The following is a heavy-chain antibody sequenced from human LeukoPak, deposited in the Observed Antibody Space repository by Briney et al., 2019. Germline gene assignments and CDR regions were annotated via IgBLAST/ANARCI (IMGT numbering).Heavy chain of an antibody. CDR3: AKDAATYFGDYYYMDV. D-gene: IGHD6-25*01. CDR2: ISYDGSNK. Sequence: GGSLRLSCAASGFTFSSYAMHWVRQAPGKGLEWVAVISYDGSNKYYADSVKGRFTISRDNSKNTLYLQMNSLRAEDTAVYYCAKDAATYFGDYYYMDVWGKGTTVTVSS. CDR1: GFTFSSYA. V-gene: IGHV3-30-3*01. J-gene: IGHJ6*03.